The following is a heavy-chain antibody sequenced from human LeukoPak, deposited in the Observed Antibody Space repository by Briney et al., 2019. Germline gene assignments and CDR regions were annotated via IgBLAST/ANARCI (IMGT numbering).Heavy chain of an antibody. V-gene: IGHV3-7*01. Sequence: GGSLRLSCATSGFTFSNYWMSWVRQAPGKGLEWVANIKQDGSERYYVDSVKGRFTISRDNAKNSLYLQMNSLRAEDTAVYYCARYGGSYYFENGGQGTLVTVSS. J-gene: IGHJ4*02. D-gene: IGHD1-26*01. CDR1: GFTFSNYW. CDR2: IKQDGSER. CDR3: ARYGGSYYFEN.